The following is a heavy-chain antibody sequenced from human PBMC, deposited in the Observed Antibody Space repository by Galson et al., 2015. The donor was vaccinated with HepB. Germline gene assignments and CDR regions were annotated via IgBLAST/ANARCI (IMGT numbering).Heavy chain of an antibody. J-gene: IGHJ5*02. CDR2: ISTNSSYI. CDR3: AREFMAVEGSTNNWFDP. Sequence: SLRLSCAASGFTFGDYAMNWVRQAPGKGLEWVSSISTNSSYIYYADSVKGRFTISRDNAKTSLFLQMNTLRAEDTAVYYCAREFMAVEGSTNNWFDPWGQGTLVTVSS. D-gene: IGHD6-19*01. V-gene: IGHV3-21*01. CDR1: GFTFGDYA.